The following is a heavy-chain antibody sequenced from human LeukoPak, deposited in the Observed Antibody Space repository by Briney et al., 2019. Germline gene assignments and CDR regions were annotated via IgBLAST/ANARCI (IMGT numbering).Heavy chain of an antibody. Sequence: SVKVSCKASGGTFSSYAISWVRQAPGRGLEWMGGIIPIFGTANYAQKFQGRVTITADESTSTAYMELSSLRSEDTAVYYCARDRGATRESWFDPWGQGTLVTVSS. V-gene: IGHV1-69*13. CDR3: ARDRGATRESWFDP. J-gene: IGHJ5*02. D-gene: IGHD1-26*01. CDR2: IIPIFGTA. CDR1: GGTFSSYA.